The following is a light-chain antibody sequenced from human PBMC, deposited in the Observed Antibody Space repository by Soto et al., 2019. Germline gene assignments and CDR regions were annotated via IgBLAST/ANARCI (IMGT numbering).Light chain of an antibody. CDR2: KAS. CDR1: QSISSW. Sequence: DIQMTQSPSTLSASVGDRVTMTCRANQSISSWLAWYQQKPGKAPKLLIYKASSLESGVPSRFSGSGSGTEFTLTISSLQPDDFATYYCQQYNSYQTFGQGTKVEIK. CDR3: QQYNSYQT. J-gene: IGKJ1*01. V-gene: IGKV1-5*03.